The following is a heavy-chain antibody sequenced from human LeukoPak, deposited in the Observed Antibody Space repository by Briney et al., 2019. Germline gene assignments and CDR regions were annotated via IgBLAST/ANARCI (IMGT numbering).Heavy chain of an antibody. CDR1: GVSISSSSYY. Sequence: SETLSLTCTVSGVSISSSSYYWGWIRQPPGKGLEWIGSIYYSGSTYYNPSLKSRVTISVDTSKNQFSLKLSSVTAADTAVYYCATINRFRFIVGATEAFDIWGQGTMVTVSS. J-gene: IGHJ3*02. CDR2: IYYSGST. V-gene: IGHV4-39*07. D-gene: IGHD1-26*01. CDR3: ATINRFRFIVGATEAFDI.